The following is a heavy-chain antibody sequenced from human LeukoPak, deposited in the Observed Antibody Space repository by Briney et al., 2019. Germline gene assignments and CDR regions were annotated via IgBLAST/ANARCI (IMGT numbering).Heavy chain of an antibody. Sequence: GGSLRLSCAASGFTFSSYAMSWVRQAPGKGLEWVSAISGSGGSTYYADSVKGRFTISRDNSKNTLYLQMNSVRAEDTAVYYCATTIAVAGTSFGTFDYWGQGALVTVSS. J-gene: IGHJ4*02. CDR3: ATTIAVAGTSFGTFDY. CDR2: ISGSGGST. V-gene: IGHV3-23*01. D-gene: IGHD6-19*01. CDR1: GFTFSSYA.